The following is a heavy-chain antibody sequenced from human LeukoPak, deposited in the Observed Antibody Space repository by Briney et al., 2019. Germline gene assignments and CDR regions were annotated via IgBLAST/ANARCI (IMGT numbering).Heavy chain of an antibody. CDR1: GGSISSSSYY. Sequence: SETLSLTCTVSGGSISSSSYYWGWIRQPPGKGLEWIGSIYYSGSTYYNPSLKSRVTISVDTSKNQFSLKLSSVTAADTAVYYCARLAVSSWYAPFDYWGQGTLVTVSS. J-gene: IGHJ4*02. CDR3: ARLAVSSWYAPFDY. CDR2: IYYSGST. D-gene: IGHD6-13*01. V-gene: IGHV4-39*01.